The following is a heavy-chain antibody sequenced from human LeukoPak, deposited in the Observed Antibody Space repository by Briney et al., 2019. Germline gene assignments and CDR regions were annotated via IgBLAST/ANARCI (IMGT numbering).Heavy chain of an antibody. J-gene: IGHJ4*02. Sequence: GGSLRLSCAASGFTFSSCGMYWVRQAPGKGPEWVAFIRYDGNDEYYAESVKGRFTISRDNSKNTVDLLVNSLRAEDTAVYYCARVWELSYDYWGQGTLVTVSS. CDR1: GFTFSSCG. CDR2: IRYDGNDE. V-gene: IGHV3-30*02. CDR3: ARVWELSYDY. D-gene: IGHD3-16*02.